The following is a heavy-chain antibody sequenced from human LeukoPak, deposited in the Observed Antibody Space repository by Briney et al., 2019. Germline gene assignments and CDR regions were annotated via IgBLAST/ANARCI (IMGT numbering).Heavy chain of an antibody. J-gene: IGHJ4*02. CDR2: INPNSGGT. CDR3: ARVEYSGYDFSFDY. V-gene: IGHV1-2*02. CDR1: GYTFTGYY. Sequence: ASLKLSCTASGYTFTGYYMHWVRQAPGQGLEWMGWINPNSGGTNYAQKIQSRVTMTTDTSTSTAYMELRSLRSDDTAVYYCARVEYSGYDFSFDYWGQGTLVTVSS. D-gene: IGHD5-12*01.